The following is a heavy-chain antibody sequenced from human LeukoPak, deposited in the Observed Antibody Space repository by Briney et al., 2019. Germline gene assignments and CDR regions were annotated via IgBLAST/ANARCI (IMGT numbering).Heavy chain of an antibody. CDR3: ARVRSWYETHKEYYFDY. CDR1: GGSISSYY. D-gene: IGHD6-13*01. V-gene: IGHV4-4*07. CDR2: IYTSGST. J-gene: IGHJ4*02. Sequence: PSETLSLTCTVSGGSISSYYWSWIRQPAGKGLEWIGRIYTSGSTNYNPSLKSRVTMSVDTSKNQFSLKLSSVTAADTAVYYCARVRSWYETHKEYYFDYWGQGTLVTVSS.